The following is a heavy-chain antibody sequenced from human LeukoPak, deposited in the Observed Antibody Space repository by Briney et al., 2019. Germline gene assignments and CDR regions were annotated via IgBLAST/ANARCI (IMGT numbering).Heavy chain of an antibody. Sequence: GGSLRLSCAASGYTFGSYWMYWVRQAPGKGLVWVSRINNDGSSTIYADSVKGRFTISRDNAKNTLYLQMNSLRAEDTAVYYCATYDYGDYFRYWGQGTLVTVSS. D-gene: IGHD4-17*01. V-gene: IGHV3-74*01. J-gene: IGHJ4*02. CDR2: INNDGSST. CDR3: ATYDYGDYFRY. CDR1: GYTFGSYW.